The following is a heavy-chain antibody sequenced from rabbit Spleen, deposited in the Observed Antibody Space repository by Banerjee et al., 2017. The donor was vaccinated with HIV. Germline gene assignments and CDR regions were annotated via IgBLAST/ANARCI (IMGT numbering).Heavy chain of an antibody. J-gene: IGHJ6*01. CDR2: IDTGSSGFT. D-gene: IGHD6-1*01. Sequence: QSLEESGGDLVKPGASLTLTCTASGFDFSSNAMCWVRQAPGKGLEWIACIDTGSSGFTYFATWAKGRFTISKTSSTTVTLQMTSLTAADTATYFCARGYYSYDYAGGAYAIRGMDLWGPGTLVTVS. CDR1: GFDFSSNA. CDR3: ARGYYSYDYAGGAYAIRGMDL. V-gene: IGHV1S40*01.